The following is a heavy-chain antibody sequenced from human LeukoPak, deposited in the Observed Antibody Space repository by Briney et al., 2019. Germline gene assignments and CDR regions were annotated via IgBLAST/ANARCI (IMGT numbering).Heavy chain of an antibody. V-gene: IGHV1-46*01. D-gene: IGHD6-19*01. Sequence: GASVKVSCKASGYTFIDYFIHWVRQAPGQGLDWMGWINPSGGTTNYAQKFQGRITMTRDTSTSTVYMELSSLRSEDTAVYYCARFAVHRRLAVNGQFGLDYWGQGTLVTVSS. J-gene: IGHJ4*02. CDR3: ARFAVHRRLAVNGQFGLDY. CDR2: INPSGGTT. CDR1: GYTFIDYF.